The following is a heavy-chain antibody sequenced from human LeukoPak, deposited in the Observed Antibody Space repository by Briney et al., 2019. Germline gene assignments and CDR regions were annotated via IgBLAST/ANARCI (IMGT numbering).Heavy chain of an antibody. CDR1: GGSISSYY. Sequence: PSETLSLTCTVSGGSISSYYWSWIRQPPGKGLEWIGCIYYSGSTNYNPSLKSRVTISVDTSKNQFSLKLSSVTAADTAVYYCARMLAKVWFDPWGQGTLVTVSS. CDR2: IYYSGST. V-gene: IGHV4-59*01. J-gene: IGHJ5*02. CDR3: ARMLAKVWFDP. D-gene: IGHD3-10*02.